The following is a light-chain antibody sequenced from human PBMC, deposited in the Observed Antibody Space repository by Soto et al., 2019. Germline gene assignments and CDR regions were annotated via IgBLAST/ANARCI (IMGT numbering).Light chain of an antibody. Sequence: QSALTQPASVSGSPGQSITISCTGTSSDVGSYNLVSWYQQHPGKAPKLMIYEVSKRPSGVSNRFSGSKSGNTASLTISGLQDEDEADYYCCSYAGSRYVFGTGTKLTVL. CDR3: CSYAGSRYV. V-gene: IGLV2-23*02. J-gene: IGLJ1*01. CDR1: SSDVGSYNL. CDR2: EVS.